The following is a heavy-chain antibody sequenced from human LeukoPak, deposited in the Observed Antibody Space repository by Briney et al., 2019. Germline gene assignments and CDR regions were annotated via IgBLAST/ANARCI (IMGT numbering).Heavy chain of an antibody. CDR2: IYTSGST. CDR1: GGSISSGSYY. CDR3: ARSPRNDYFDS. V-gene: IGHV4-61*02. Sequence: SETLSLTCTVSGGSISSGSYYWNWIRQPAGKGLEWIGRIYTSGSTNYNPSLKSRVTISEDRSKNQFSLKLSSVTAADTAMYFCARSPRNDYFDSWGQGTLVTVSS. J-gene: IGHJ4*02.